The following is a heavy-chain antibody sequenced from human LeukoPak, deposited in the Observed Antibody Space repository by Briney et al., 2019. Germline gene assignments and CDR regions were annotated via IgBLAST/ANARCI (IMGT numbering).Heavy chain of an antibody. D-gene: IGHD6-19*01. CDR2: IKQDGSEK. CDR1: GSTFSSYW. CDR3: ARLVSGWSGDFDY. J-gene: IGHJ4*02. Sequence: GGSLRLSCAASGSTFSSYWMSWVRQAPGKGLEWVANIKQDGSEKYYVDSVKGRFTISRDNAKNSLYLQMNSLRAEDTAVYYCARLVSGWSGDFDYWGQGTLVTVSS. V-gene: IGHV3-7*01.